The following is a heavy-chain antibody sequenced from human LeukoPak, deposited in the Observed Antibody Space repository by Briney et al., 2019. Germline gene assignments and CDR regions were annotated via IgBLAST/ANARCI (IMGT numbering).Heavy chain of an antibody. CDR2: VYYTGTT. D-gene: IGHD6-19*01. J-gene: IGHJ2*01. Sequence: SETLSLTCTVSGGSISPDYWGWIRQPPGKGLEWIAYVYYTGTTNFNPSVKSRFSISVDASRNQLSLRLTSVTAADTAVYYCARLRRVTVATYNYYYLDLWGRGTLVTVSS. V-gene: IGHV4-59*01. CDR3: ARLRRVTVATYNYYYLDL. CDR1: GGSISPDY.